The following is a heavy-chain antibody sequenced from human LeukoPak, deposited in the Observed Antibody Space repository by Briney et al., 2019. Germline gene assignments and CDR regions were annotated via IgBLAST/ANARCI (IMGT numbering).Heavy chain of an antibody. D-gene: IGHD4-17*01. Sequence: SETLSLTCTVSGGSISSSSYYWGWIRQPPGKGLEWIGSIYYSGSTNYNPSLKSRVTISVDTSKNQFSLKLSSVTAADTAVYYCARDLGYGDPFDYWGQGTLVTVSS. CDR2: IYYSGST. V-gene: IGHV4-39*07. CDR1: GGSISSSSYY. CDR3: ARDLGYGDPFDY. J-gene: IGHJ4*02.